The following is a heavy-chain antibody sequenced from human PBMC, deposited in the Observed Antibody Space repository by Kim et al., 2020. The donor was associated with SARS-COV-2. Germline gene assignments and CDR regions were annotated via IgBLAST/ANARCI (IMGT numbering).Heavy chain of an antibody. V-gene: IGHV3-20*04. CDR1: GFTFDDYG. CDR3: ARVFLQIPRRSAAAFDI. D-gene: IGHD2-15*01. Sequence: GGSLRLSCAASGFTFDDYGMSWVRQAPGKGLEWVSGINWNGGSTGYADSVKGRFTISRDNAKNSLYLQMNSLRAEDTALYYCARVFLQIPRRSAAAFDIWGQGTMVTVSS. CDR2: INWNGGST. J-gene: IGHJ3*02.